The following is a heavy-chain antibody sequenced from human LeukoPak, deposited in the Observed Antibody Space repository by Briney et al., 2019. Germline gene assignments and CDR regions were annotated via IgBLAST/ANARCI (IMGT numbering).Heavy chain of an antibody. Sequence: GGSLRLSCAASGFTFSTYWRHWVRQAPGKGLVWVSRIKFGGSSTTYADSEKGRFTISRDNAKNTLYLQMSSLRAEDTAVYYCARGAEGHNYGEFDRWGQGTLVTVSS. J-gene: IGHJ5*02. CDR1: GFTFSTYW. CDR2: IKFGGSST. CDR3: ARGAEGHNYGEFDR. V-gene: IGHV3-74*01. D-gene: IGHD5-18*01.